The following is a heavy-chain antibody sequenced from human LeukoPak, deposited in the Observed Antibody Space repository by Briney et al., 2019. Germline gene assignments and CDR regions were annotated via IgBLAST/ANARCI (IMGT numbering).Heavy chain of an antibody. CDR3: ARSYVGGFWFDP. J-gene: IGHJ5*02. D-gene: IGHD4-23*01. Sequence: SQTLSLTCTVSGGSISSGDYYWSWIRQPPGKGLEWVGYIYYRGSTYYNPSLKSRVTISVDTSKNQFSLKLSSVTAADTAVYYCARSYVGGFWFDPWGQGPRSPSPQ. V-gene: IGHV4-30-4*01. CDR2: IYYRGST. CDR1: GGSISSGDYY.